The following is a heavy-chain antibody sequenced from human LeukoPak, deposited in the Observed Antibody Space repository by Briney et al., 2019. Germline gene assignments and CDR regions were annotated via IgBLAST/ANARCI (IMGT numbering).Heavy chain of an antibody. CDR3: AKGGAARFDY. Sequence: GGSLRLSCAASGFTFCTYTMNWVRQAAGKGLEWVSAISGRAGSTDYADSVKGRFTISRDNSKNTLYLQMNSLRAEDTAVYYCAKGGAARFDYWGQGTLVTVSS. D-gene: IGHD5-18*01. V-gene: IGHV3-23*01. CDR1: GFTFCTYT. J-gene: IGHJ4*02. CDR2: ISGRAGST.